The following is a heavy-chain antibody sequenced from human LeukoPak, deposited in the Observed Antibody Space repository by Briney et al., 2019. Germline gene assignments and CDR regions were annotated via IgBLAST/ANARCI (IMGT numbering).Heavy chain of an antibody. J-gene: IGHJ4*02. CDR1: GFTFSSYW. CDR3: ARGYLYYDFWSGYYWRDYFDY. Sequence: PGGSLRLSCAASGFTFSSYWMSWVRQAPGKGLEWVANIKQDGSEKYYVDSVKGRFTISRDNAKNSLYLQMNSLRAEGAAVYYCARGYLYYDFWSGYYWRDYFDYWGQGTLVTVSS. V-gene: IGHV3-7*01. CDR2: IKQDGSEK. D-gene: IGHD3-3*01.